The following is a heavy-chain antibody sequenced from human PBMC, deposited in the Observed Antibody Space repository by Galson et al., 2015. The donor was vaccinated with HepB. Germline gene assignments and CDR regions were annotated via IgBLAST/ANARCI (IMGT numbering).Heavy chain of an antibody. V-gene: IGHV3-15*01. CDR2: IKSKTDGGTT. J-gene: IGHJ3*02. CDR3: TTDEGVYAAFDI. D-gene: IGHD6-6*01. Sequence: SLRLSCAASGFTFSNAWMSWVRQAPGKGLEWVGRIKSKTDGGTTDYAAPVKGRFTISRDDSKNTLYLQMNSLKTEDTAVYYCTTDEGVYAAFDIWGQGTMVTVSS. CDR1: GFTFSNAW.